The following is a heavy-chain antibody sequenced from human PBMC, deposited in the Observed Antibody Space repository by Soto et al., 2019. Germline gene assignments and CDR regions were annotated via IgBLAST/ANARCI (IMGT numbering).Heavy chain of an antibody. CDR1: GFTFSSYS. V-gene: IGHV3-21*01. CDR2: ISSSSSYE. Sequence: GGSLRLSCAASGFTFSSYSMNWVRQGPGKGLEWVSSISSSSSYEYYADSVKGRFTISRDNAKNSLYLQMNSLRAEDTAVYYCARVKGIAVAHKHLDYWGQGTLVTVSS. CDR3: ARVKGIAVAHKHLDY. D-gene: IGHD6-19*01. J-gene: IGHJ4*02.